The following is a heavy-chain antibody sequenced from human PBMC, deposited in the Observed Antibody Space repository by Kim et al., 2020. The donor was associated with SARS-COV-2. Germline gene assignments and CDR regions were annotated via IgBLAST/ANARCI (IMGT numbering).Heavy chain of an antibody. Sequence: GGSLRLSCAASGFTFSDYYMSWIRQAPGKGLEWVSYISGSSNNIYYADSVKGRFTISRDNANNSLYLQMNSLRAEDTAVYYCARDWGYSYGTNWGQGTLVTVSS. J-gene: IGHJ4*02. CDR3: ARDWGYSYGTN. D-gene: IGHD5-18*01. CDR2: ISGSSNNI. CDR1: GFTFSDYY. V-gene: IGHV3-11*01.